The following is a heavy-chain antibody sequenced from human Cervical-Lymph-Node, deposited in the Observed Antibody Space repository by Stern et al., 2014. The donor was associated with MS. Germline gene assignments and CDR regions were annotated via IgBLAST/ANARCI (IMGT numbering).Heavy chain of an antibody. J-gene: IGHJ4*02. D-gene: IGHD4-17*01. CDR1: GDPIRSGGYY. CDR2: IYYNGRT. V-gene: IGHV4-31*03. Sequence: QLQLQESGPGLVKPSQTLSLTCSVSGDPIRSGGYYWNWVRQSPGKGLEWIGYIYYNGRTNYNPSLLGRVTLSVDLSEDKLSLNLRSVTAADSAVYYCARVDYGDFIDSWGQGTLVTVSS. CDR3: ARVDYGDFIDS.